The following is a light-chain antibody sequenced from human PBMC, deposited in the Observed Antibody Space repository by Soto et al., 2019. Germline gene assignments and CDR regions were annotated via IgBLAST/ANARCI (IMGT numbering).Light chain of an antibody. V-gene: IGKV3-11*01. J-gene: IGKJ5*01. CDR3: QQRHMWPIT. Sequence: EVVLTQSPVTLSLSPGERATLSCMASQSFRGLLAWYQQKPGQAPRLLIYDAYNRATGIPPRLSGSGSGTDFTLTISSLEPEDSAVYYCQQRHMWPITFGQGTRLEIK. CDR2: DAY. CDR1: QSFRGL.